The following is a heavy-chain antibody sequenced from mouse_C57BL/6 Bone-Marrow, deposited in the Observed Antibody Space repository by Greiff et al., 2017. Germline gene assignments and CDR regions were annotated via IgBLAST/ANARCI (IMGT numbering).Heavy chain of an antibody. CDR1: GYTFTDYA. Sequence: LVESGAELVKPGASVTLSCKASGYTFTDYAMHWVHQTPVHGLEWIGAIDRETGGTAYNQKFKGKAILTADNSPSTAYMELRSLTSEDSAVYYCTRNEYDPMGYWGQGASGAVSS. D-gene: IGHD2-4*01. V-gene: IGHV1-15*01. CDR3: TRNEYDPMGY. J-gene: IGHJ4*01. CDR2: IDRETGGT.